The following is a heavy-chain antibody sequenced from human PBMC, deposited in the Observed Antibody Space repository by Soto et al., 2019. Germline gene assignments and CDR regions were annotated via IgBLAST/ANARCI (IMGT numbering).Heavy chain of an antibody. CDR2: ISGHDGKT. Sequence: QVELKQSGAAVKKPGASVKVSCRASGYTFANYSITWVRQAPGQGLQWMGWISGHDGKTKSNKNLQGRITMTTDTSTNTAYLELKNLKSEDTAIYYCARDSAFLFGSTGYFDYWGQGTLVSVSS. CDR1: GYTFANYS. D-gene: IGHD2-15*01. J-gene: IGHJ4*02. V-gene: IGHV1-18*04. CDR3: ARDSAFLFGSTGYFDY.